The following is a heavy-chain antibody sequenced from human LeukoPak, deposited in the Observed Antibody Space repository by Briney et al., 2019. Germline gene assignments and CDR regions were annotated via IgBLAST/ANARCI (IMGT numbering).Heavy chain of an antibody. J-gene: IGHJ4*02. Sequence: ASVKVSCKASGYTFTGYRLHLVRQAPGQGLEWMGWINAYNGNTNYAQKLQGRVTMTTEPSTSPAYMEVRSLRSDDTAVYYCARRQGTTLSFDYWGQGTLVTVSS. CDR3: ARRQGTTLSFDY. CDR2: INAYNGNT. CDR1: GYTFTGYR. V-gene: IGHV1-18*01. D-gene: IGHD1-1*01.